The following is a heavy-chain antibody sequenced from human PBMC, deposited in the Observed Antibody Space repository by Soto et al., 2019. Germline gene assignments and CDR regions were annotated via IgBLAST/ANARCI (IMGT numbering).Heavy chain of an antibody. Sequence: SETLSLTCTVSGGSVTSYYWSWIRQPPGKGLEWIGYIYYSGSTNYNPSLKSRVTISVDTSKNQFSLKLSSVTAADTAVYYCARRYGGAFDIWGQGTMVTVSS. CDR3: ARRYGGAFDI. CDR2: IYYSGST. CDR1: GGSVTSYY. D-gene: IGHD4-17*01. J-gene: IGHJ3*02. V-gene: IGHV4-59*08.